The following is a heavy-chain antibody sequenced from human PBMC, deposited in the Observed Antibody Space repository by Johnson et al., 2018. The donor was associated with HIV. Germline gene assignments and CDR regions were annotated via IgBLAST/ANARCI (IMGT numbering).Heavy chain of an antibody. CDR2: IGTAGDT. CDR1: GFTFSSYD. D-gene: IGHD6-25*01. V-gene: IGHV3-13*01. J-gene: IGHJ3*02. Sequence: EVQLVESGGGLVQPGGSLRLSCAASGFTFSSYDMHWVRQATGKGLEWVSAIGTAGDTYYPGYVKGRFTISRENAKNSLYLQMNSLRAEDTAVYYCARAKQRADAFDIWGQGTMVTVSS. CDR3: ARAKQRADAFDI.